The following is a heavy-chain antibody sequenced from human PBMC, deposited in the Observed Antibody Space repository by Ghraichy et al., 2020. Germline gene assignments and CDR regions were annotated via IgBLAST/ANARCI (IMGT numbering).Heavy chain of an antibody. J-gene: IGHJ6*02. CDR2: INSDGSST. D-gene: IGHD4-23*01. CDR3: ARVGYGGNRPGYYYYYGMDV. CDR1: GFTFSSYW. V-gene: IGHV3-74*01. Sequence: LSLTCAASGFTFSSYWMHWVRQAPGKGLVWVSRINSDGSSTSYADSVKGRFTISRDNAKNTLYLQMNSLRAEDTAVYYCARVGYGGNRPGYYYYYGMDVWGQGTTVTVSS.